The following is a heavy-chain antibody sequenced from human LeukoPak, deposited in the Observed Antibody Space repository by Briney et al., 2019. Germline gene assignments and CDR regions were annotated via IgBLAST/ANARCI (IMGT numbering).Heavy chain of an antibody. CDR1: GFSLSTSGMG. V-gene: IGHV2-70*11. CDR2: IEWDDDK. J-gene: IGHJ4*02. Sequence: SGPALVKPTQTLTLTCTSSGFSLSTSGMGVSWIRQPPWKPLKRLARIEWDDDKYYRTSLKTRLTISKDTSKNQVVLTITNMHPVDTATYYCARTMQDVYNYLAYWGQGTLVTVSS. D-gene: IGHD5-24*01. CDR3: ARTMQDVYNYLAY.